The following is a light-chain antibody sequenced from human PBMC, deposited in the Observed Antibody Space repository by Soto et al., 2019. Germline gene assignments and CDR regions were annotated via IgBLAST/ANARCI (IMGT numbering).Light chain of an antibody. CDR3: LLSYPGVRAV. V-gene: IGLV7-46*01. CDR2: DTN. CDR1: TGAVTSGHY. Sequence: QSVVTQEPSLTVSPGGTVTLTCGSSTGAVTSGHYPYWFQQKPGQAPRTLIYDTNNKHSWTPARFSGSLLGGKAALTLSDAQPEDEAEYCCLLSYPGVRAVFGRGTQLTVL. J-gene: IGLJ7*01.